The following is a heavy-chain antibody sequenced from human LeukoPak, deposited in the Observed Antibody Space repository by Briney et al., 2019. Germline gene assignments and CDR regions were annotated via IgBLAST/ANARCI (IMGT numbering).Heavy chain of an antibody. CDR1: GFTFSSYA. D-gene: IGHD4-17*01. CDR3: ARLYGDDS. CDR2: ICCGGGSK. V-gene: IGHV3-30*04. Sequence: GGSLRLSCAASGFTFSSYAMNWVRQAPGKGLEWVSVICCGGGSKYYADSVKGRFTISRDNSKNTLYLQMNSLRAEDTAVYYCARLYGDDSWGQGTLVTVSS. J-gene: IGHJ5*01.